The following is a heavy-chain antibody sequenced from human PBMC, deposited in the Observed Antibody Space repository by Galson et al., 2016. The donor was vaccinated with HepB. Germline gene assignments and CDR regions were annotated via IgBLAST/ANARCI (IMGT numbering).Heavy chain of an antibody. V-gene: IGHV4-4*07. CDR1: GGSINTNY. CDR2: IHISGNT. D-gene: IGHD3-16*01. Sequence: ATLSLTCTVSGGSINTNYWGWIRQPAGKGLEWIGRIHISGNTNYNPSLKGRVTMSLDASKNQFSLILTSVTAADTAVYYCARDLGTRSFARWGRGTLVTVSS. CDR3: ARDLGTRSFAR. J-gene: IGHJ2*01.